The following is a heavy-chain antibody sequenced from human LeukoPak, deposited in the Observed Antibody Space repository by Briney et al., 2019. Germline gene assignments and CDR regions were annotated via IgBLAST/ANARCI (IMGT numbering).Heavy chain of an antibody. CDR2: IYYSGST. D-gene: IGHD1-26*01. CDR1: GGSINSFY. V-gene: IGHV4-59*01. J-gene: IGHJ5*02. Sequence: PSETLSLTCTVSGGSINSFYWSWIRQPPGKGLEWIGYIYYSGSTNYNPSLKSRVTISVDTSKNQFSLKLSSVTAADTAVYYCARGGQIVGATRSWFDPWGQGTLVTVSS. CDR3: ARGGQIVGATRSWFDP.